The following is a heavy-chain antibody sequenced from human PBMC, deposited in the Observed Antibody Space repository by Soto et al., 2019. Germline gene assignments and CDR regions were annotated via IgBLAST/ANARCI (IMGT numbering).Heavy chain of an antibody. Sequence: QVQLVESGGGVVQPGRSLRLSCAASGFTFSSYGMHWVRQAPGKGLEWVAVIWYDGSNKYYADSVKGRFTISRDNSKNTLYLQMNSLRAEDTAVYYCARDGGGRFLEWLLHWGQGTLVTVSS. D-gene: IGHD3-3*01. CDR2: IWYDGSNK. V-gene: IGHV3-33*01. J-gene: IGHJ4*02. CDR1: GFTFSSYG. CDR3: ARDGGGRFLEWLLH.